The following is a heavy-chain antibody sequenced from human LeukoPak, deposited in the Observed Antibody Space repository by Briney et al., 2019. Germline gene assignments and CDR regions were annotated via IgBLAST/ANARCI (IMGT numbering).Heavy chain of an antibody. D-gene: IGHD1-26*01. CDR2: ISGSGGGT. Sequence: GGSLRLSCAASGFTFSSIAMSWVRQAPDKGLEWVSTISGSGGGTYYADSVKGRFTISRDNSKNTLYLKMNSLRAEDTAVYYCAKEGSNGDFDYWGQGTLVTVSS. CDR1: GFTFSSIA. J-gene: IGHJ4*02. V-gene: IGHV3-23*01. CDR3: AKEGSNGDFDY.